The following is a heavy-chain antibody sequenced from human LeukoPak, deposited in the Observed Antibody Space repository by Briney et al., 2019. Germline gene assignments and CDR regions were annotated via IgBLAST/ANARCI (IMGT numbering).Heavy chain of an antibody. V-gene: IGHV4-39*01. CDR2: IYYSGST. Sequence: SETLSLTCIVSGGSISSSSYYWGWIRQPPGKGLEWIGSIYYSGSTYYNPSLKSRVTISVDTSKNQFSLKLSSVTAADTAVYYCAIWTDYYESHYFGYWGQGTLVTVSS. CDR3: AIWTDYYESHYFGY. CDR1: GGSISSSSYY. J-gene: IGHJ4*02. D-gene: IGHD3/OR15-3a*01.